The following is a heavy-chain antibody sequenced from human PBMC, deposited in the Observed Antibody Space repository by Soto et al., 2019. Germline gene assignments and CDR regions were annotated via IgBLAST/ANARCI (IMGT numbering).Heavy chain of an antibody. D-gene: IGHD1-1*01. V-gene: IGHV3-30*04. CDR3: ARELDRVFDY. J-gene: IGHJ4*02. CDR2: IAYDGRNK. Sequence: QVQLVESGGGVVQPGRSLRLSCAASGFTFSSYAMHWVRQAPGKGLEWVAVIAYDGRNKYYADSVKGRFTISRDNSKNPMYLKMNILRIEDTAVYYCARELDRVFDYWGQGTLVTVSS. CDR1: GFTFSSYA.